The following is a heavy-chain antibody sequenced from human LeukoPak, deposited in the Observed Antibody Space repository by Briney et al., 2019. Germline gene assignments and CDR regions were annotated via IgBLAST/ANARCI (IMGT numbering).Heavy chain of an antibody. CDR1: GYTFTGYY. CDR2: INPNSGGT. CDR3: ARQYCGGDCFSPYYYYGMDV. Sequence: GASVKVSCKASGYTFTGYYMHWVRQAPGQVLEWMGWINPNSGGTNYAQKFQGRVTMTRDTSISTAYMELSRLRSDDTAVYYYARQYCGGDCFSPYYYYGMDVWGQGTTVTVSS. V-gene: IGHV1-2*02. D-gene: IGHD2-21*02. J-gene: IGHJ6*02.